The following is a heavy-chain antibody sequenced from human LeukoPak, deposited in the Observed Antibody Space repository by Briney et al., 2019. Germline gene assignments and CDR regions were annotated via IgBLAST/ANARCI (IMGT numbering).Heavy chain of an antibody. CDR3: TRASRYSSGAVDY. Sequence: GRSLRLSCAASGFTFDDYAMHWVRQAPGKGLEWVSGISWNSGSIGYADSVKGRFTISRDNAKSTLYLQMNSLRADDMALYYCTRASRYSSGAVDYWGQGTLVTVSS. CDR1: GFTFDDYA. J-gene: IGHJ4*02. CDR2: ISWNSGSI. D-gene: IGHD5-18*01. V-gene: IGHV3-9*03.